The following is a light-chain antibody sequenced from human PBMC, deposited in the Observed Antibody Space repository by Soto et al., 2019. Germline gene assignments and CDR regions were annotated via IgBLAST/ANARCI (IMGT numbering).Light chain of an antibody. CDR2: GAS. Sequence: EIVLTQSPGTLSLSPGERATLSCRASQSVRSSYLAWYQQKPGQAPRLLICGASSRATGIPERFSGSGSGTDFTFTISRLEPEDVAVDYCQQYGGSPTFGGGSKVGIK. CDR3: QQYGGSPT. J-gene: IGKJ4*01. CDR1: QSVRSSY. V-gene: IGKV3-20*01.